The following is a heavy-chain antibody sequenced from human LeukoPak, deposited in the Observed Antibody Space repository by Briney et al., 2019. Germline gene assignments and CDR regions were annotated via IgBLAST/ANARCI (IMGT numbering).Heavy chain of an antibody. CDR1: GFTFSSYA. CDR2: ISGSGGST. Sequence: GGSLRLSCAASGFTFSSYAMSWVRQAPGKGLEWVSAISGSGGSTYYADSVKGRFTISRDNSKNTLYLQMNSLRAEDTAVYCCAKDLFDDLAYYFDYWGQGTLVTVSS. J-gene: IGHJ4*02. V-gene: IGHV3-23*01. CDR3: AKDLFDDLAYYFDY. D-gene: IGHD3-3*01.